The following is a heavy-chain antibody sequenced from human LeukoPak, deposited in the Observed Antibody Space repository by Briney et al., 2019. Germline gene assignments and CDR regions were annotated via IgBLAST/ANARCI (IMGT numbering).Heavy chain of an antibody. Sequence: QSSETLSLTCTVSGGSISSGSYYWSWIRQPAGKGLEWIGRIYTSGSTNYNPSLKSRVTISVDTSKNQFSLKLSSVTAADTAVYYCARFHGVRGTFDYWGQGTLVTVSS. J-gene: IGHJ4*02. D-gene: IGHD3-10*01. V-gene: IGHV4-61*02. CDR3: ARFHGVRGTFDY. CDR2: IYTSGST. CDR1: GGSISSGSYY.